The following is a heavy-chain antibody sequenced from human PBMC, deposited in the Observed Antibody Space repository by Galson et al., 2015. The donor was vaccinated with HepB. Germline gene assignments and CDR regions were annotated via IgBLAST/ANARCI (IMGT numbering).Heavy chain of an antibody. CDR2: INPSGGST. CDR1: GYTFTSHY. D-gene: IGHD5-12*01. CDR3: ARGPYSGYDLGDYYGMDV. V-gene: IGHV1-46*03. J-gene: IGHJ6*02. Sequence: SVKVSCKASGYTFTSHYMHWVRQAPGQGLEWMGIINPSGGSTSYAQKFQGRVTMTRDTSTSTVYMELSSLRSEDTAVYYCARGPYSGYDLGDYYGMDVWGQGTTVTVSS.